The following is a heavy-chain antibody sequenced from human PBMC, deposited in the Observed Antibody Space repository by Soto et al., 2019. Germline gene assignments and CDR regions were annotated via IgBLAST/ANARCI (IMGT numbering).Heavy chain of an antibody. CDR3: TRDLSDNLSSGWSPRSFWFDP. CDR2: IRSKAYGGTT. D-gene: IGHD6-19*01. CDR1: GFTFSDYA. J-gene: IGHJ5*02. V-gene: IGHV3-49*03. Sequence: GGSLRLSCTASGFTFSDYAMSWFRQAPGKGLEWVGFIRSKAYGGTTEYAASVKGRFTISRDDSKSIAYLQMNSLKTEDTAVYYCTRDLSDNLSSGWSPRSFWFDPWGQGTLVTVSS.